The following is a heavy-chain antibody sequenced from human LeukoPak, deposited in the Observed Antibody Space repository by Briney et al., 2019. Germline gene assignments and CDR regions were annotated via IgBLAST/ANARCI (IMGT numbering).Heavy chain of an antibody. CDR3: AREGSDSANPRAFDI. CDR2: IYSGGST. CDR1: GFTVSANY. J-gene: IGHJ3*02. D-gene: IGHD5-18*01. Sequence: PGGSLRLSCAASGFTVSANYMSWVRQAPGKGLEWVSVIYSGGSTYYADSVRGRFTISRDSSKNTLSLQVHSLRTEDTAVYYCAREGSDSANPRAFDIWGQGTMVTVSS. V-gene: IGHV3-66*02.